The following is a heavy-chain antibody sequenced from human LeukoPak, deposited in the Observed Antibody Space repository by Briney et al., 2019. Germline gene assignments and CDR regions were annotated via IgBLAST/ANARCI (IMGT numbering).Heavy chain of an antibody. D-gene: IGHD3-22*01. CDR1: GLTLTTFA. CDR2: IRGSGGST. Sequence: PGGSLKPSCAPSGLTLTTFARTWVGRAPGKGLKWFSPIRGSGGSTYYADSVKGRFTISRDNSKNTLYLQMNSLRAEDTAVYYCAKDRAYDSSGYPYYFDYWGQGTLVTVSS. V-gene: IGHV3-23*01. CDR3: AKDRAYDSSGYPYYFDY. J-gene: IGHJ4*02.